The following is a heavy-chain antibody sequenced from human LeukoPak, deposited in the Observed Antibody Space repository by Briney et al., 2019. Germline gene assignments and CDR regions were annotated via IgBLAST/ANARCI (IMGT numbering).Heavy chain of an antibody. Sequence: GGSLRLSCAASGFTFSSYAMSWVRQAPGKGLEWVSAISSSGGSTYYADSVKGRFTISRDNSKNTLYLQMNSLRAEDTAVYYCAKPRYCSGGSCYSRDYFDYWGQGTLVTVSS. CDR2: ISSSGGST. CDR3: AKPRYCSGGSCYSRDYFDY. CDR1: GFTFSSYA. J-gene: IGHJ4*02. V-gene: IGHV3-23*01. D-gene: IGHD2-15*01.